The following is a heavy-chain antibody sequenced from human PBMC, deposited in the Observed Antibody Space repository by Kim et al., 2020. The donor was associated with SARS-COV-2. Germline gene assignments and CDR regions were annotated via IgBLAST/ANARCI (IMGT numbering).Heavy chain of an antibody. J-gene: IGHJ4*01. D-gene: IGHD1-26*01. CDR1: GFTFSKYT. CDR2: ISYDGNNE. V-gene: IGHV3-30-3*01. CDR3: ARDNSGTGVPAIAYFDH. Sequence: LSLTCAASGFTFSKYTMHWVRQAPGKGLEWVAVISYDGNNEYYADSVKGRFTVSRDNSKNTMYLQMNSLRAEDTAVYYCARDNSGTGVPAIAYFDHWGQGTLVTVSS.